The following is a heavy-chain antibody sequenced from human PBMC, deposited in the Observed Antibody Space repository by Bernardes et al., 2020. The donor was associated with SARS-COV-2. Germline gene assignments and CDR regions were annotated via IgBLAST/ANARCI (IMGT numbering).Heavy chain of an antibody. CDR1: GFTLSSYN. J-gene: IGHJ6*02. Sequence: GFLSPSSVASGFTLSSYNMNWVRPAPGKGLEWVSGISRSSSYIYYADSVKGRSTISRDDAKKSLYLEMNSLRAEDTAVYYCARDGYSPYGMDVWGQGTTVTVSS. CDR2: ISRSSSYI. V-gene: IGHV3-21*01. D-gene: IGHD5-12*01. CDR3: ARDGYSPYGMDV.